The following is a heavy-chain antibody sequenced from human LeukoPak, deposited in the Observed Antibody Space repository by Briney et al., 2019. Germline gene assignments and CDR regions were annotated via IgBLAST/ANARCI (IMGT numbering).Heavy chain of an antibody. V-gene: IGHV5-51*01. Sequence: LGESLKISCKASGYSFTSYWIGWVRQMPGKGLEWMGIIDPIDSETRYTPSFQGQVTISVDKSLPTAYLQWNSLKASDTAMYYCARQTAMGRSGDYWGQGTLVTVSS. D-gene: IGHD5-18*01. J-gene: IGHJ4*02. CDR2: IDPIDSET. CDR3: ARQTAMGRSGDY. CDR1: GYSFTSYW.